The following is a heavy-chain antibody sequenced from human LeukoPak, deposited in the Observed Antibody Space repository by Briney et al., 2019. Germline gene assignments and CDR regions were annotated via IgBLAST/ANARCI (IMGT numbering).Heavy chain of an antibody. D-gene: IGHD3-22*01. CDR2: ISSNGGST. V-gene: IGHV3-64*01. CDR1: GFTFSSYA. J-gene: IGHJ1*01. Sequence: PGGSLRLSCAASGFTFSSYAMHWVRQAPGKGLEYVSAISSNGGSTYYANSVKGRFTISRDNSKNTLYLQMGSLRAEDMAVYYCARGNYYDSSGYYYFDEYFQHWGQGTLVTVSS. CDR3: ARGNYYDSSGYYYFDEYFQH.